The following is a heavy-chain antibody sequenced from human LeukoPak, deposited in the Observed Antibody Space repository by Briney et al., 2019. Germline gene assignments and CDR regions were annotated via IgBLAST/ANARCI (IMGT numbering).Heavy chain of an antibody. Sequence: ASVKVSCKASGGTLSSYAISRVRQAPGQGLEWMGGIITNYGTTNYAQKYQGRVTITADESTTTVYMELSSLRSEDTAVYYCARPRTYYDFWRGYPPFDYWGQGTLVTVSS. CDR1: GGTLSSYA. J-gene: IGHJ4*02. CDR3: ARPRTYYDFWRGYPPFDY. D-gene: IGHD3-3*01. CDR2: IITNYGTT. V-gene: IGHV1-69*13.